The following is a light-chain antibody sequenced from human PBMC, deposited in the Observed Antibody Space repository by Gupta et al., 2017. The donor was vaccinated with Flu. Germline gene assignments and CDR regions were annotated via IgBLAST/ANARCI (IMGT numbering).Light chain of an antibody. CDR2: LAS. CDR3: MQALQAAT. Sequence: VKPGESSSMYCKSSQSLLHADGRNYLDWYVQKPGQSPQLLIYLASNRASGVSDRVSGSGSGTEFTLKIRRVEAEDVGVYYCMQALQAATFGGGTKVDIK. J-gene: IGKJ4*01. CDR1: QSLLHADGRNY. V-gene: IGKV2-28*01.